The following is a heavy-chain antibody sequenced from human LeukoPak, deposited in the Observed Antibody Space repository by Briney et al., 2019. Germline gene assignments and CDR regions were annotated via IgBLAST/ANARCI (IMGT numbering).Heavy chain of an antibody. Sequence: SETLSLTCTVSGGSISSYYWSWIRQPPGKGLEWIGYIYYSGSTYYNPSLKSRVTMSVDTSKNQFSLKLTSLTAADTAVYYCARGRAYDSDSGGYRGWFDPWGQGTLVTVSS. CDR1: GGSISSYY. D-gene: IGHD3-22*01. V-gene: IGHV4-59*06. J-gene: IGHJ5*02. CDR2: IYYSGST. CDR3: ARGRAYDSDSGGYRGWFDP.